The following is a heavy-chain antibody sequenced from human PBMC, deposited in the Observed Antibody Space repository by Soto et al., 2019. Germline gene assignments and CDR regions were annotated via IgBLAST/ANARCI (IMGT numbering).Heavy chain of an antibody. J-gene: IGHJ5*02. CDR3: ARDLAAGDL. D-gene: IGHD6-13*01. CDR2: INPMGGST. Sequence: QEQLVQSGAEVKEPGASVKVSCKASGYTFINYYIHWVRQAPGQGLEWMAIINPMGGSTNYAQEFQVRVTLTIDTSTGTVYMELSSLRFEDTALFYCARDLAAGDLWGQGTLVTVSS. CDR1: GYTFINYY. V-gene: IGHV1-46*01.